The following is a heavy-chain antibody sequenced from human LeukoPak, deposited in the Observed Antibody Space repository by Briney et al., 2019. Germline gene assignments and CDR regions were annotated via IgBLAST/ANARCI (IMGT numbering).Heavy chain of an antibody. J-gene: IGHJ4*02. V-gene: IGHV4-38-2*02. CDR1: GYSISSGYY. D-gene: IGHD3-22*01. CDR3: AREPMYYYDNRGFTYFDY. Sequence: SETLSLTCTVSGYSISSGYYWGWIRQPPGKGLEWIGSIYHSGSTYYNPSLKSRVTISVDTSKNQFSLKLISVTAADTAVYYCAREPMYYYDNRGFTYFDYWGQGTLVTVSS. CDR2: IYHSGST.